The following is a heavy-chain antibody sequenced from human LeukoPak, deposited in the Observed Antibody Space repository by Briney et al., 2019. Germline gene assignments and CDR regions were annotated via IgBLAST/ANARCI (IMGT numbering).Heavy chain of an antibody. V-gene: IGHV3-33*01. CDR2: IWYDGSNK. Sequence: GGSLRLSCAASGFTFSIYGMHGVRQAPGKGLEWVAVIWYDGSNKYYADSVKGRFTISRDNSKNTLYLQMNSLRAEDTAVYYCARIGSSGWLSWSAFDIRGQGTMVTVSS. J-gene: IGHJ3*02. D-gene: IGHD6-19*01. CDR3: ARIGSSGWLSWSAFDI. CDR1: GFTFSIYG.